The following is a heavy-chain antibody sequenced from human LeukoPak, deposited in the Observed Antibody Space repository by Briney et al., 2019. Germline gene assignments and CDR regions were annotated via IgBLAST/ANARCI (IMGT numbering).Heavy chain of an antibody. V-gene: IGHV3-20*01. CDR2: INWSGGST. D-gene: IGHD2-2*01. CDR1: GFAFDEHG. CDR3: ARAPITSPFYFDY. J-gene: IGHJ4*02. Sequence: GGSLRLSCTASGFAFDEHGMSWVRQVPGKGLEWVSGINWSGGSTGYADPLRGRFTISRDNAKNSLYLQMDSLGAEDTALYHCARAPITSPFYFDYWGQGTLVTVSS.